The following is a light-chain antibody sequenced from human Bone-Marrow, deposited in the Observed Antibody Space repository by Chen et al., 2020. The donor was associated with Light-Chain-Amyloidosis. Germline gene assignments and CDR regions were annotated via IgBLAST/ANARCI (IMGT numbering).Light chain of an antibody. J-gene: IGLJ3*02. CDR2: DER. Sequence: SYVLTQPSSVSLAPGPTATISCGGNNIGSTSVDWYQQTPGQAPLLVVYDERDRPAGIPERLSCANAGNTATLTISRVEAGDEADYYCQVWDRSSDRPVFGGGTKLTVL. CDR3: QVWDRSSDRPV. V-gene: IGLV3-21*02. CDR1: NIGSTS.